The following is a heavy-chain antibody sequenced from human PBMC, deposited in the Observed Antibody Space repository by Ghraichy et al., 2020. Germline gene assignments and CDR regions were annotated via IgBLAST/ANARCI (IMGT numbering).Heavy chain of an antibody. CDR2: MHNSGST. CDR1: GGSVSRGSYY. Sequence: SETLSLTCSVSGGSVSRGSYYWSWIRQPPGKGLEWIGYMHNSGSTNYNPSLKSRVTISGDTSKNQFSLKLSSVTAADTAVYYCATRYCTNGVCYLNYWGQGTLVTVSS. J-gene: IGHJ4*02. CDR3: ATRYCTNGVCYLNY. V-gene: IGHV4-61*01. D-gene: IGHD2-8*01.